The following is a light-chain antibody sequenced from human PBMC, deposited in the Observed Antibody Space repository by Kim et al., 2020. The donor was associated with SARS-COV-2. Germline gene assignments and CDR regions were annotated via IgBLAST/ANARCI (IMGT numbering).Light chain of an antibody. J-gene: IGKJ2*01. Sequence: ERVMTQSPATLSVSPGERATLSCRASQSVSRNLAWYQQKPGQAPRLLIYGASTTAPGIPARFSGSGSGTDFTLTISSLQSEDFAIYYCQQYDDWPRTFGQGTKLEI. CDR2: GAS. CDR3: QQYDDWPRT. V-gene: IGKV3-15*01. CDR1: QSVSRN.